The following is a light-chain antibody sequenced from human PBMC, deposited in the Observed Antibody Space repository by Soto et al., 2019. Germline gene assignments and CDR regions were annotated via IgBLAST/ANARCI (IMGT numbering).Light chain of an antibody. J-gene: IGKJ2*01. CDR3: QHYGSSPPYT. Sequence: IVLTQSPDTLSLSPGERATLYCGASRSVSSSYLAWYQHKAGQAPRLLISGASNRATDIPDRFSGSESGTDFTLTISRLEPEDFAVYYCQHYGSSPPYTFGQGTKLEIK. CDR1: RSVSSSY. V-gene: IGKV3-20*01. CDR2: GAS.